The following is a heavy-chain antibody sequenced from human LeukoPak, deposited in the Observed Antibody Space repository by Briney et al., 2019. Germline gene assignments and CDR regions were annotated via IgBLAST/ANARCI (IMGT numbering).Heavy chain of an antibody. D-gene: IGHD4-23*01. J-gene: IGHJ5*02. CDR1: GGTFSSYA. Sequence: SCKASGGTFSSYAISWVRQAPGKGLEWISYISSSSSTKYYAGSVKGRFTISRDNAKNSLYVQMNSLRDEDTAVYYCARSVLVTSMGWDSFDPWGQGTLVTVSS. V-gene: IGHV3-48*02. CDR2: ISSSSSTK. CDR3: ARSVLVTSMGWDSFDP.